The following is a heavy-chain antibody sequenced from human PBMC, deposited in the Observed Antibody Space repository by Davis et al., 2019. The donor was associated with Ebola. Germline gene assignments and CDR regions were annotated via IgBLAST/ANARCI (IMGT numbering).Heavy chain of an antibody. Sequence: GESLKISCVASGFTFSTYAIHWLRQAPGKGLEWVAVISSDGSGQYYADSVQGRFTISRDNSNNTLYLQMNSLRAEDTAVYYCAKDPGGSFYFFDSWGQGTLVTVSS. D-gene: IGHD1-26*01. J-gene: IGHJ4*02. CDR2: ISSDGSGQ. CDR1: GFTFSTYA. V-gene: IGHV3-30*04. CDR3: AKDPGGSFYFFDS.